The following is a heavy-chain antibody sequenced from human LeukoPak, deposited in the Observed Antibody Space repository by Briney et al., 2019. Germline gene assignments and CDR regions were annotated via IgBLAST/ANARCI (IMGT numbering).Heavy chain of an antibody. J-gene: IGHJ5*02. CDR2: IYYSGST. CDR3: ARGGYYGSGNDFRFDP. V-gene: IGHV4-59*01. D-gene: IGHD3-10*01. CDR1: GGSISSYY. Sequence: SETLSLTCTVSGGSISSYYWSWVRQPPGKGLEWIGYIYYSGSTNYKPSLKSRVTISVDTSKNQFSLKLNSVTAADTAVYYCARGGYYGSGNDFRFDPWGQGTLVTVSS.